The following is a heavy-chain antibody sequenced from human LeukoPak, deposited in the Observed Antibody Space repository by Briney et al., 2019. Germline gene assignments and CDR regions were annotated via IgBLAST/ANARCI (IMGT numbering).Heavy chain of an antibody. D-gene: IGHD6-19*01. J-gene: IGHJ4*02. Sequence: PGRSLRLSCTASGFTFGDYAMSWVRQAPGKGLEWVGFIRSKPYGGTTEYAASVKGRFTISRDDPKSIAYLQMNSLKTEDTAVYYCTRSAGYSSGWYHVYWGQGTLVTVSS. V-gene: IGHV3-49*04. CDR1: GFTFGDYA. CDR3: TRSAGYSSGWYHVY. CDR2: IRSKPYGGTT.